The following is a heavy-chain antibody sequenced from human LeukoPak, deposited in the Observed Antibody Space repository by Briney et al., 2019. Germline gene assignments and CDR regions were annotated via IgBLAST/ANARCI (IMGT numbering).Heavy chain of an antibody. D-gene: IGHD3-9*01. Sequence: SETLPLTCTVSGGSISSSSYYWSWIRQPAGKGLEWIGRVYTSGSTNYNPSLKSRVTMSVDTSKNQFSLKLNSVTDADTAVYYCARDYDVLTAYPPTQLFDPWGQGTLVTVSS. CDR1: GGSISSSSYY. CDR2: VYTSGST. J-gene: IGHJ5*02. CDR3: ARDYDVLTAYPPTQLFDP. V-gene: IGHV4-61*02.